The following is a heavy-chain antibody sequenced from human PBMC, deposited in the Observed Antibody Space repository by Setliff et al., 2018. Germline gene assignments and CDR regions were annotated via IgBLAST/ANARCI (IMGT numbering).Heavy chain of an antibody. CDR2: VYHSGTA. CDR3: AKGGTYRYFDF. CDR1: GGPFSGAS. V-gene: IGHV4-59*01. J-gene: IGHJ4*02. D-gene: IGHD1-1*01. Sequence: SETLSLTCTVSGGPFSGASIWSWIRQPPGKGLEFIGYVYHSGTAKYEPSLASRAIMSVDASKNAISLKLKSVTAADTAVYYCAKGGTYRYFDFWGQGALVTVSS.